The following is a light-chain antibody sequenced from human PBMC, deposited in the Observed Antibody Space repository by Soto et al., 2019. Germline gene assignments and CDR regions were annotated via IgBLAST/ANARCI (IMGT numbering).Light chain of an antibody. CDR2: GAS. V-gene: IGKV3-20*01. CDR3: QQYNNWPLIT. J-gene: IGKJ5*01. CDR1: QSVSNNY. Sequence: EIVLTQSPGTLSLSPGERATLSCRASQSVSNNYLAWYQQKPGQAPRLLIYGASNRATGIPDRFSGSGSGTDFTLTISRLEPEDFAVYYCQQYNNWPLITFGQGTRLEI.